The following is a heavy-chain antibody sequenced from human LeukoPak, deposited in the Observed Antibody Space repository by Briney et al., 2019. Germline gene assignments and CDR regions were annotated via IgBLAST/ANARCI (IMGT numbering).Heavy chain of an antibody. CDR1: GFTFSSYS. Sequence: PGGSLRLSCAASGFTFSSYSMNWVRQAPGKGLEWVSSISSSSSYIYYADSVKGRFTISRDNSKNSLYLQMNSLRAEDTAVYYCARERGGYFDYWGQGTLVTVSS. D-gene: IGHD3-10*01. J-gene: IGHJ4*02. CDR2: ISSSSSYI. V-gene: IGHV3-21*01. CDR3: ARERGGYFDY.